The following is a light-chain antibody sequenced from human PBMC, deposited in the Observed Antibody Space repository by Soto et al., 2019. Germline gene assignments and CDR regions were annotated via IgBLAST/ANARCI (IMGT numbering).Light chain of an antibody. CDR3: QQFNNWPHT. CDR2: VAS. CDR1: QSVNQK. Sequence: EIVLTQSPATLSVSPGERATLSCRASQSVNQKLGWYQQKPGQAPRLLIYVASYRATGIPARFNGSGSGTEYTLNISNLQAEDFAVYYCQQFNNWPHTFGQGTRLEIK. V-gene: IGKV3-15*01. J-gene: IGKJ2*01.